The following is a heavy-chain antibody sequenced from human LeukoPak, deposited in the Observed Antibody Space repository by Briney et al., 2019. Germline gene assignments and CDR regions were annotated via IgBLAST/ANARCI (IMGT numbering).Heavy chain of an antibody. CDR1: GFTFSSYG. CDR2: ISYDGSNK. Sequence: PGRSLRLSCAASGFTFSSYGMHGVRQAPAKGLEWVAVISYDGSNKYYADSVKGRFTISRDNSKNTLYLQMNSLRAEDTAVYYCAKGRIVGALNFDYWGQGTLVTVSS. CDR3: AKGRIVGALNFDY. J-gene: IGHJ4*02. D-gene: IGHD1-26*01. V-gene: IGHV3-30*18.